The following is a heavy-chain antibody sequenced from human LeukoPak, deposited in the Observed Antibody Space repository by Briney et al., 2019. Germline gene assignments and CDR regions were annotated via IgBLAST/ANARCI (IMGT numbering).Heavy chain of an antibody. J-gene: IGHJ6*02. CDR2: ISSSTTSI. CDR1: GFTFSDYS. Sequence: GGSLRLSCVASGFTFSDYSMNWVRQAPGKGLEWVSFISSSTTSIYYADSVKGRFAISRDNAKNSLYLQMNSLRAEDTALYYCATLHYDRESSEYYYYYGMDVWGQGTTVTVSS. CDR3: ATLHYDRESSEYYYYYGMDV. V-gene: IGHV3-21*04. D-gene: IGHD3-9*01.